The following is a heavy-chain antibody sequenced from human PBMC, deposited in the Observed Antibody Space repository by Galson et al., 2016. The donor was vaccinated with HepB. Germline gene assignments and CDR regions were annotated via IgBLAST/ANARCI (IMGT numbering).Heavy chain of an antibody. J-gene: IGHJ5*02. CDR1: GFTFSSYG. CDR3: AKGYDIVTGHYNVEDYYGLDP. V-gene: IGHV3-30*18. CDR2: ISHGGTKS. D-gene: IGHD3-9*01. Sequence: SLRLSCAASGFTFSSYGMHWVRPAPGKGLEWVAVISHGGTKSYLSESVQGRFTISSDNSKDSLSLQRSSLRGEDRAVYYCAKGYDIVTGHYNVEDYYGLDPWGQGTAVTVSP.